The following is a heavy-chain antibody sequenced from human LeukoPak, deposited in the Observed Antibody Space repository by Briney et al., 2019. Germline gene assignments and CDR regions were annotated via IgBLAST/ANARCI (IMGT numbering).Heavy chain of an antibody. CDR2: IYPGDSDT. V-gene: IGHV5-51*01. CDR1: GSNFNTYW. Sequence: GESLKISSKGSGSNFNTYWIGWVRQMPGKGLEWMGIIYPGDSDTKYSPSFQGQVTISADKSISTAYLQWRSLKASDTAMYYCARLHYDSSGYRDYFEYWGQGTLVTVSS. D-gene: IGHD3-22*01. J-gene: IGHJ4*02. CDR3: ARLHYDSSGYRDYFEY.